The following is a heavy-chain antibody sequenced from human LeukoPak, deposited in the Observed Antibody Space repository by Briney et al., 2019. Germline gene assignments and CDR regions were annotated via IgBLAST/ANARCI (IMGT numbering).Heavy chain of an antibody. V-gene: IGHV4-59*01. Sequence: PSETLSLTCTVSGGSISSYYWSWLRQPPGKGLEWLGYIYYSGSTNYNPSLKSRVTISVDTSKNQFSLKLSSVTAADTAVYYCARVRRGDYGDYWYFDLWGRGTLVTVSS. D-gene: IGHD4-17*01. J-gene: IGHJ2*01. CDR3: ARVRRGDYGDYWYFDL. CDR2: IYYSGST. CDR1: GGSISSYY.